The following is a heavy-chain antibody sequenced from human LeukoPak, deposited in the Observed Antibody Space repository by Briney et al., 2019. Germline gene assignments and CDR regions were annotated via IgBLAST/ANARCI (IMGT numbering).Heavy chain of an antibody. CDR1: GYTFTSYG. CDR3: ARGQGITMVRGNWFDP. D-gene: IGHD3-10*01. J-gene: IGHJ5*02. CDR2: ISAYNGNT. Sequence: ASVKVSCKASGYTFTSYGISWVRQAPGQGLEWMGWISAYNGNTNYAQKLQGRVTMTTDTSTSTAYMELRSLRSDDTAVYYCARGQGITMVRGNWFDPWGQGTLVTVSS. V-gene: IGHV1-18*01.